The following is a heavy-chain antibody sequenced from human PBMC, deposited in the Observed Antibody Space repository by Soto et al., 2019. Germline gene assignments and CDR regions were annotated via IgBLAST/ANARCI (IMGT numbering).Heavy chain of an antibody. Sequence: GGSLRLSCAASGFTFSSYWMSWVRQAPGKGLEWVANIKQDGSEKYYVDSVKGRFTISRDNAKNSLYLQMNSLRAEDTAVYYCARDDCSSTSCSWAYYYYGMDVWGQGTTVTVSS. CDR2: IKQDGSEK. V-gene: IGHV3-7*05. CDR3: ARDDCSSTSCSWAYYYYGMDV. J-gene: IGHJ6*02. CDR1: GFTFSSYW. D-gene: IGHD2-2*01.